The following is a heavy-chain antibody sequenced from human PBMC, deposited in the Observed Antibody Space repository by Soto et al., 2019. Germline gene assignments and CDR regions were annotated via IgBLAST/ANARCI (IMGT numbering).Heavy chain of an antibody. CDR2: INPATGAA. V-gene: IGHV1-2*02. CDR3: ARGGGVGVAGSAAFDM. J-gene: IGHJ3*02. Sequence: QLHLVQSGAVVKKPGASVTVSCSASGYPVTAYYMHCVRQAPGRGLEWMGGINPATGAAKYTQTFQGRGTRTRDTSTSTVFMEPSALRSEDTAVFYCARGGGVGVAGSAAFDMWGQGTLVTVSS. D-gene: IGHD3-3*01. CDR1: GYPVTAYY.